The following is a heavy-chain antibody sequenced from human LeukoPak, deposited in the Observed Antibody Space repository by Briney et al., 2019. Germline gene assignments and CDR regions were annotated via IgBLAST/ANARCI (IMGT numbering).Heavy chain of an antibody. J-gene: IGHJ3*02. V-gene: IGHV3-11*06. CDR1: GFTFSDYY. CDR3: AREGGLRYRELPPPPFDI. D-gene: IGHD3-9*01. CDR2: ISSSSSYI. Sequence: PGGSLRLSCAASGFTFSDYYMSWIRQAPGKGLEWVSYISSSSSYIYYADSVKGRFTISRDNAKNSLYLQMNSLRAEDTAVYYCAREGGLRYRELPPPPFDIWGQGTMVTVSS.